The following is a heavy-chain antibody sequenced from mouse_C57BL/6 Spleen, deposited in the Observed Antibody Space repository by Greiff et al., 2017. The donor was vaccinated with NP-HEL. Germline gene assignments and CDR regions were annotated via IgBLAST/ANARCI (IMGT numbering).Heavy chain of an antibody. D-gene: IGHD2-3*01. CDR3: AMDYDGYYVFV. J-gene: IGHJ1*03. Sequence: VQLQQSGAELLKPGASVKLSCTASAFNIKDYYMPWVTQRTEQGLEWIGRIDPEDGETKYAPKFQGKATITADTSSNTAYLQLSSLTSEDTAVYYCAMDYDGYYVFVWGTGTTVTVSS. CDR1: AFNIKDYY. CDR2: IDPEDGET. V-gene: IGHV14-2*01.